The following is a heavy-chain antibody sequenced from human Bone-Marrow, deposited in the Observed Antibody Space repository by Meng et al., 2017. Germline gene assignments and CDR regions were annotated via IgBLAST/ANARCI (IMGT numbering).Heavy chain of an antibody. V-gene: IGHV4-38-2*01. Sequence: SETLSLTCAVSGYSINNGYYWGWIRQPPGKGLEWIGSIYYSGSTYYNPSLKSRVTISVDTSTNQFSLKLSSVTAADTAVYYCARAYESSGYYPLPRDAFDIWGQGTMVTVSS. CDR3: ARAYESSGYYPLPRDAFDI. D-gene: IGHD3-22*01. J-gene: IGHJ3*02. CDR2: IYYSGST. CDR1: GYSINNGYY.